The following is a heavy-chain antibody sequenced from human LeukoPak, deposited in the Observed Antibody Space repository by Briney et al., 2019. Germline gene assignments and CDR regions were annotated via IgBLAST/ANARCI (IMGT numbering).Heavy chain of an antibody. D-gene: IGHD6-19*01. CDR1: GYTFTSYD. Sequence: ASVKASCKASGYTFTSYDINWVRQATGQGLEWMGWMNPNSGNTGYAQKFQGRVTMTRNTSISTAYMELSSLRSEDTAVYYCARDVIAVAGGNWFDPWGQGTLVTVSS. CDR3: ARDVIAVAGGNWFDP. J-gene: IGHJ5*02. CDR2: MNPNSGNT. V-gene: IGHV1-8*01.